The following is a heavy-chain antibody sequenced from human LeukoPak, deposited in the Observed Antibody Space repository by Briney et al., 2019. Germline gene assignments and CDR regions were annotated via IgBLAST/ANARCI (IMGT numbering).Heavy chain of an antibody. Sequence: ASVKVSCKASGYTFTGYYMHWVRQAPGQGLEWMGRINPNSGGTNYAQKFQGRVTMTRDTSISTAYMELSSLRSEDTAVYYCASGRGYYDSLLFNPWGQGTLVTVSS. CDR3: ASGRGYYDSLLFNP. CDR2: INPNSGGT. CDR1: GYTFTGYY. D-gene: IGHD3-22*01. J-gene: IGHJ5*02. V-gene: IGHV1-2*06.